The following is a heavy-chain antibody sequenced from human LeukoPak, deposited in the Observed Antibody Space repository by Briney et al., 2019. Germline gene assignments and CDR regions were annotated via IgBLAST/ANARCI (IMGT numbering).Heavy chain of an antibody. D-gene: IGHD5-12*01. J-gene: IGHJ3*02. CDR1: GGSISSYY. V-gene: IGHV4-59*01. CDR3: AVVATTKDAFDI. CDR2: IYYSGST. Sequence: PETLSLTCTVSGGSISSYYWSWIRQPPGKGLEWIGYIYYSGSTNYNPSLKSRVTISVDTSKNQFSLKLSSVTAADTAVYYCAVVATTKDAFDIWGQGTMVTVSS.